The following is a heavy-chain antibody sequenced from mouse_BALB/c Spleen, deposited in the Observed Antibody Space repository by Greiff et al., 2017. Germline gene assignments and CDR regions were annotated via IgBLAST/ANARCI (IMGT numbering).Heavy chain of an antibody. Sequence: LQQPGSELVRPGASVKLSCKASGYTFTSYWMHWVKQRPGQGLEWIGNIYPGSGITNYDEKFKSKATLTVDTSSSTAYMQLSSLTSEDSAVYYCTRSTMITTDWGQGTTLTVSS. CDR2: IYPGSGIT. D-gene: IGHD2-4*01. J-gene: IGHJ2*01. CDR1: GYTFTSYW. CDR3: TRSTMITTD. V-gene: IGHV1S22*01.